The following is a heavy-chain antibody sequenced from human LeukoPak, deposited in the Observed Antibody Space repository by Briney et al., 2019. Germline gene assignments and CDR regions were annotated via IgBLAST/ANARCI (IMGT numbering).Heavy chain of an antibody. V-gene: IGHV5-51*01. D-gene: IGHD2-2*01. Sequence: GESLKISCKGSGYSFTNYWIGWVRQMPGKGLEWMGIIYPGDSDTRYSPSFQGQVTISADKSISTAYLQWSSLKASDAAMYYCARVESYCSSTSCSSPRGWFDPWGQGTLVTVSS. CDR3: ARVESYCSSTSCSSPRGWFDP. CDR2: IYPGDSDT. CDR1: GYSFTNYW. J-gene: IGHJ5*02.